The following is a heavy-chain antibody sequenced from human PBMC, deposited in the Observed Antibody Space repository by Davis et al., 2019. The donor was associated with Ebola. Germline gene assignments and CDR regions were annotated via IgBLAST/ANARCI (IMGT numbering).Heavy chain of an antibody. CDR3: ARDRYYYGSGSLGALDP. CDR2: INHSGST. J-gene: IGHJ5*02. V-gene: IGHV4-34*01. D-gene: IGHD3-10*01. CDR1: GGSFSGYY. Sequence: SETLSLTCAVYGGSFSGYYWSWIRQPPGKGLEWIGEINHSGSTNYNPSLKSRVTISVDTSKNQFSLKLSSVTAADTAVYYCARDRYYYGSGSLGALDPWGQGTLVTVSS.